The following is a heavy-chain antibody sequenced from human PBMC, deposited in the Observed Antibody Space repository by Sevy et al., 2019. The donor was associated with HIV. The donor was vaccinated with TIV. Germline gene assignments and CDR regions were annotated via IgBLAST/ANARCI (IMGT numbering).Heavy chain of an antibody. CDR2: INSDGSST. CDR3: ARVIRDTAIYQVDY. D-gene: IGHD5-18*01. V-gene: IGHV3-74*01. CDR1: GFTFSSYW. Sequence: GGSLRLSCAASGFTFSSYWMHWVRQAPGKGLVWVSRINSDGSSTSYADSVKGRFTISRANTKNTVYLQMNSLKAEDTAVYYCARVIRDTAIYQVDYWGQGTLVTVSS. J-gene: IGHJ4*02.